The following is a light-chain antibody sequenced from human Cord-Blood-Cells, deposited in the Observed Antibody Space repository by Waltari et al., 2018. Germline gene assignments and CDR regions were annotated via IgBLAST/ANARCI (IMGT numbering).Light chain of an antibody. CDR3: QSYDSSLSAWV. V-gene: IGLV1-40*01. J-gene: IGLJ3*02. CDR1: SSYTGAGYD. Sequence: QSVLTQPPSVSGAPGQRVTIPSTGTSSYTGAGYDVHWYQQLPGTAPKLLIYGNSNRPSGFPDRFSGSKSGTSASLAITGLQAEDEADYYCQSYDSSLSAWVFGGGTKLTVL. CDR2: GNS.